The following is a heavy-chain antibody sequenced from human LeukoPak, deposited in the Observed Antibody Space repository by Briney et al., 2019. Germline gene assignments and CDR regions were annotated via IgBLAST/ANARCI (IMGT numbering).Heavy chain of an antibody. V-gene: IGHV1-18*04. CDR2: ISAYNGNT. CDR1: GYTFTGYY. D-gene: IGHD3-3*02. Sequence: ASVNVSCKASGYTFTGYYMHWVRQAPGQGLEWMGWISAYNGNTNYAQKLQGRVTMTTDTSTSTAYMELRSLRSDDTAVYYCARDLISKDYYYYGMDVWGQGTTVTVSS. J-gene: IGHJ6*02. CDR3: ARDLISKDYYYYGMDV.